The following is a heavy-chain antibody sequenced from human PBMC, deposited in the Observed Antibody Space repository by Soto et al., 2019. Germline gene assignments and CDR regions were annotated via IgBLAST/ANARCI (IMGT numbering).Heavy chain of an antibody. V-gene: IGHV4-30-4*01. CDR2: LYFNGGT. J-gene: IGHJ5*02. CDR1: CGPINNPDYY. Sequence: SETLSLTCNVSCGPINNPDYYLTLIRQSPGKGLEWIGYLYFNGGTQYNPSLRTPISMSLDTSKKHFSLKMRSVTGADTAVYYCARGISKYSSWYEPHTWFDAWGQGALVTVSS. D-gene: IGHD6-13*01. CDR3: ARGISKYSSWYEPHTWFDA.